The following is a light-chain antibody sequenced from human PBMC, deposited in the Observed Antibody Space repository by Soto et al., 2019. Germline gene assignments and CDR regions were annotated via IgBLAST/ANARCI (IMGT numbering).Light chain of an antibody. CDR1: QSVSSN. CDR2: GAS. J-gene: IGKJ4*01. CDR3: QQYSVWPFT. V-gene: IGKV3-15*01. Sequence: EIVMTQSPATLSVSPGERATLSCWASQSVSSNLAWHQQKPGQAPRLLIYGASTRATGIPARFSGSGSGTEFTLTISSLQSEDFAVYYCQQYSVWPFTFGGGRKVEIK.